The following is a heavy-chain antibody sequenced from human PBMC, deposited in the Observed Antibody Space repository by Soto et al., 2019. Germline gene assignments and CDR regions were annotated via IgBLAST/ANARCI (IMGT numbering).Heavy chain of an antibody. CDR3: ARGGGVGVAGSAAFDM. J-gene: IGHJ3*02. CDR2: INPATGAA. D-gene: IGHD3-3*01. CDR1: GYPVTAYY. Sequence: QLHLVQSGAVVKKPGASVTVSCSASGYPVTAYYMHWVRQAPGRGLEWMGGINPATGAAKYTQTFQGRVTMTRDTSTRTVFMELSGLTSDDTAVFYCARGGGVGVAGSAAFDMWGQGTLVTVSS. V-gene: IGHV1-2*02.